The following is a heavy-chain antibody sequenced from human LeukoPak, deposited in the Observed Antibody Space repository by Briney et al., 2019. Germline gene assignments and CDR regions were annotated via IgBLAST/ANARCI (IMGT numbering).Heavy chain of an antibody. V-gene: IGHV1-18*01. Sequence: ASVKFSCKASGYTFTSYGISWVRQAPGQGLEWMGWISAYNGNTNYAQKLQGRVTMTTDTSTSTAYMELRSLRSDDTAVYYCARVGEYSYGYTYYYGMDVWGQGTTVTVSS. CDR1: GYTFTSYG. CDR2: ISAYNGNT. D-gene: IGHD5-18*01. CDR3: ARVGEYSYGYTYYYGMDV. J-gene: IGHJ6*02.